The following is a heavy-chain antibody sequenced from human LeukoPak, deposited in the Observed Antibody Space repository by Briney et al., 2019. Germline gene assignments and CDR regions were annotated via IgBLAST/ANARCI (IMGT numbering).Heavy chain of an antibody. CDR1: GFTFDNYA. J-gene: IGHJ4*02. CDR2: ISANGDNP. CDR3: AKDRSTWFYFDY. V-gene: IGHV3-43*02. D-gene: IGHD2-2*01. Sequence: PGGSLRLSCAASGFTFDNYAMHWVRQVPGKGLEWVSLISANGDNPYYADSVKGRFTISRDNSKNSLFLQLNSLRTDDTAVYYCAKDRSTWFYFDYWGQRTLVTVSS.